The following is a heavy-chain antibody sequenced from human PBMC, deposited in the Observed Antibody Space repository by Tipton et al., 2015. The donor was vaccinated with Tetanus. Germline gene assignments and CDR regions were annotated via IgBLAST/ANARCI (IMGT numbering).Heavy chain of an antibody. CDR1: GGSFSSSNDY. D-gene: IGHD2-21*01. Sequence: TLSLTCTVSGGSFSSSNDYWYWIRQPPGKGLEWIGYISYSGSSSFNPSLYGRVTMSVDKSKNQFSLKLTSATAADTAVYYCTRDPYYGGYGWFDPWGQGALVSVSA. V-gene: IGHV4-61*01. CDR2: ISYSGSS. J-gene: IGHJ5*02. CDR3: TRDPYYGGYGWFDP.